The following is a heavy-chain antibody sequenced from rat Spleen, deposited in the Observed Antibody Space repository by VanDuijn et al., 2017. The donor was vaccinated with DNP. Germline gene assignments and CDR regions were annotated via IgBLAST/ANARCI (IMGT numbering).Heavy chain of an antibody. V-gene: IGHV5-29*01. CDR1: GFTLTNYG. CDR2: ISYDGSST. CDR3: AGRPPPTRGPFDY. J-gene: IGHJ2*01. Sequence: EVQLVESGGGLVQPGGSLKLSCAASGFTLTNYGMAWVRQAPTKGLEWVATISYDGSSTYYRDSVKGRFIISRNNAKSTLYLQMDSLRSDDTATYYCAGRPPPTRGPFDYWGQGIMVTVSS. D-gene: IGHD1-4*01.